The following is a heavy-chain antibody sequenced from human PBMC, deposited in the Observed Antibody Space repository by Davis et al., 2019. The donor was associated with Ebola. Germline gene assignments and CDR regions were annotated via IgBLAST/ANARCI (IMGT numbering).Heavy chain of an antibody. CDR1: GFTFDDYA. CDR3: VRTTYGAPEY. J-gene: IGHJ4*02. Sequence: GESLKISCAASGFTFDDYAMHWVRQAPGKGLEWVAKIKEDGSEKLEVDSVKGRFTISRDNAKSTLYLQMNSLTAEDTAVYYCVRTTYGAPEYWGQGTLVTVSS. V-gene: IGHV3-7*01. CDR2: IKEDGSEK. D-gene: IGHD4-17*01.